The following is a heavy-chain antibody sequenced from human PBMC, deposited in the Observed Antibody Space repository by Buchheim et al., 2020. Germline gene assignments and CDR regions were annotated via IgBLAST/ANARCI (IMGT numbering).Heavy chain of an antibody. Sequence: QVQLQESGPGLVKPSQTLSLTCTVSGGSISSGGYYWSWIRQHPGKGLEWIWYIYYIWSTSYNPSLKSRVTISVDTSNNQFSLKLSSVTAADTAVYYCARGRPTTEALYYFDYWGQGTL. D-gene: IGHD4-17*01. CDR3: ARGRPTTEALYYFDY. CDR2: IYYIWST. CDR1: GGSISSGGYY. V-gene: IGHV4-31*03. J-gene: IGHJ4*02.